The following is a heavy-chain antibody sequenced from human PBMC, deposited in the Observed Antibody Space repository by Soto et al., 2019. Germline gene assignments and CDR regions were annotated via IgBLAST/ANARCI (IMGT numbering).Heavy chain of an antibody. Sequence: SEALSLTCAVSGYSISSGNYWGWLRQPPGKGLEWIGSIYHGGRTYYNPSLNSRVTLSIDMTNNHVSLILNSVTAADTAVYFCARYQKGPFEYWRQGTLVT. CDR1: GYSISSGNY. J-gene: IGHJ4*02. V-gene: IGHV4-38-2*01. CDR3: ARYQKGPFEY. D-gene: IGHD2-2*01. CDR2: IYHGGRT.